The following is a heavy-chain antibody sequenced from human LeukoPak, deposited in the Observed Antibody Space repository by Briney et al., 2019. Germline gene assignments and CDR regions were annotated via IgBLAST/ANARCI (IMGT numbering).Heavy chain of an antibody. J-gene: IGHJ4*02. V-gene: IGHV3-23*01. D-gene: IGHD6-19*01. Sequence: GGSLRLSCAASGFTFSSYAMSWVRQALGKGLEWVSAISGSGGSTYYADSVKGRFTISRDNSKNTLYLQMNSLRAEDTAVYYCAKDWAEEQWLPFDYWGQGTLVTVSS. CDR3: AKDWAEEQWLPFDY. CDR1: GFTFSSYA. CDR2: ISGSGGST.